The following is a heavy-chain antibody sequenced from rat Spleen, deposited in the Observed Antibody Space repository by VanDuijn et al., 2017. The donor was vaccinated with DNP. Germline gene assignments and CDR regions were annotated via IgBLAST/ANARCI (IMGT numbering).Heavy chain of an antibody. V-gene: IGHV5-31*01. D-gene: IGHD5-1*01. CDR3: ARVMTTGAMDT. CDR2: ITSSGGNT. J-gene: IGHJ4*01. Sequence: EVQLVESGGYLVQPGRSLKLSCVASGFTFNNHWMTWIRQVPGKGLEWVASITSSGGNTFYPDSVKGRFTISRDDARNTLYLQMNSLRSGDTAAYYCARVMTTGAMDTWGQGTSVTVSS. CDR1: GFTFNNHW.